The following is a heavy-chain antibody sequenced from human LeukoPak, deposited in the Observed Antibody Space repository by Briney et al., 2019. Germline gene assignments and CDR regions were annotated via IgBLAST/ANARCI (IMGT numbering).Heavy chain of an antibody. Sequence: SETLSLTCTVSGNSISSGDNYWSRIRHPAGKGLEWIGRIYTSGSTNYNPSLKSRVTISGDTSKNQFSLRLSSVTAADTAVYYCARASYSYDINGWVPFDYWGQGTLVTVSS. CDR2: IYTSGST. J-gene: IGHJ4*02. V-gene: IGHV4-61*02. D-gene: IGHD3-22*01. CDR1: GNSISSGDNY. CDR3: ARASYSYDINGWVPFDY.